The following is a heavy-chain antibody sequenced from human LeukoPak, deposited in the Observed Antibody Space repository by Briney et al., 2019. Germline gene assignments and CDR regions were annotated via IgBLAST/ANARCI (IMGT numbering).Heavy chain of an antibody. CDR1: GYTFTNDD. V-gene: IGHV1-8*01. CDR2: MNPNSGDT. D-gene: IGHD6-6*01. J-gene: IGHJ6*03. Sequence: GASVKVSCKASGYTFTNDDINWVRQATGQGLEWMGWMNPNSGDTGYAQKFQGRVTITADESTSTAYMELSSLRSEDTAVYYCARATRIAARRDYYYYMDVWGKGTTVTVSS. CDR3: ARATRIAARRDYYYYMDV.